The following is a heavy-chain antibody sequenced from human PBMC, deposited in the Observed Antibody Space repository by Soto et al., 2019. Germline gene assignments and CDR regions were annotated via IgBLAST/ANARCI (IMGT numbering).Heavy chain of an antibody. J-gene: IGHJ4*02. Sequence: PGESLKISYKGSGYSFSTYSIGWVRQMPGKGLEWLGNIHSGDSNARYSPSFQGQVTISVDKSISTTYLHWSSLKPSDTAFYYCATWASSHWFDYWGQGTLVTVSS. V-gene: IGHV5-51*01. D-gene: IGHD2-2*01. CDR1: GYSFSTYS. CDR2: IHSGDSNA. CDR3: ATWASSHWFDY.